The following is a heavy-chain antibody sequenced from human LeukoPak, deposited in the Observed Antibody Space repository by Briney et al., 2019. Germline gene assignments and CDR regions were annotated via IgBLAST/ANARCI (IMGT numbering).Heavy chain of an antibody. CDR3: AKDQRGGDIVVVPAARDAFDI. CDR2: ISGRGGST. J-gene: IGHJ3*02. V-gene: IGHV3-23*01. D-gene: IGHD2-2*01. CDR1: GFTFSSFA. Sequence: GGSLRLSCAASGFTFSSFAMSCVRHAPAKGLECGSAISGRGGSTYYTDSVRGRFTISRDNSKNTLYLQMNSLRAEDTAVYYCAKDQRGGDIVVVPAARDAFDIWGQGTMVTVSS.